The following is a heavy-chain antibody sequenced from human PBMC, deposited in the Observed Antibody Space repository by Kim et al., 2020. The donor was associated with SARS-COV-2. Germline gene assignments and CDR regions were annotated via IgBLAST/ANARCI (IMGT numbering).Heavy chain of an antibody. CDR3: VKEFPSFCSGDCYPYYFDH. CDR1: GFTFSSYG. J-gene: IGHJ4*02. Sequence: GGSLRLSCEVSGFTFSSYGMHWVRQAPGKGLEWLAFTVYDGSKDDYADSVKGRFIISRDNSKNTLYLQMNSLRPEDTAMYYCVKEFPSFCSGDCYPYYFDHWGQGTLVTVSS. CDR2: TVYDGSKD. V-gene: IGHV3-30*02. D-gene: IGHD2-21*02.